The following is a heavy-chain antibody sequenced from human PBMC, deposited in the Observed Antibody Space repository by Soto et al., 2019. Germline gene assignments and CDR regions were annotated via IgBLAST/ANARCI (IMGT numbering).Heavy chain of an antibody. CDR1: GGSISSYY. D-gene: IGHD6-19*01. V-gene: IGHV4-59*01. Sequence: SETLSLTCPVSGGSISSYYWSWIRQPPGKGLEWIGYIYYSGSTNYNPSLKSRVTISVDTSKNQFSLKLSSVTAADTAVYYCARERITRGYSSGWSMMDVWGQGTTVTVSS. CDR3: ARERITRGYSSGWSMMDV. CDR2: IYYSGST. J-gene: IGHJ6*02.